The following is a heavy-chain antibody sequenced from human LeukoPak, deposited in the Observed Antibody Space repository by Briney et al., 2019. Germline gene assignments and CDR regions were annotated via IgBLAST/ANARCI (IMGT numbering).Heavy chain of an antibody. J-gene: IGHJ4*02. V-gene: IGHV4-39*07. CDR2: IYYSGST. CDR1: GGSISSSSYY. Sequence: SETLSLTCTVSGGSISSSSYYWGWIRQPPGKGLEWIGSIYYSGSTYYNPSLKSRVTISVDTSKNQFSQKLSSVTAADTAVYYCARGPPRRRWLPSKPFDYWGQGTLVTVSS. D-gene: IGHD6-19*01. CDR3: ARGPPRRRWLPSKPFDY.